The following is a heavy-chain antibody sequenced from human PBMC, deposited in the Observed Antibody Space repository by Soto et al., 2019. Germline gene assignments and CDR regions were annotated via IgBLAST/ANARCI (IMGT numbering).Heavy chain of an antibody. CDR3: ARDGEMATIGWFDP. CDR1: GFTFSSYW. V-gene: IGHV3-30-3*01. J-gene: IGHJ5*02. CDR2: ISYDGSNK. Sequence: PGGSLRLSCAASGFTFSSYWMHWVRQAPGKGLEWVAVISYDGSNKYYADSVKGRFTISRDNSKNTLYLQMNSLRAEDTAVYYCARDGEMATIGWFDPWGQGTLVTVSS. D-gene: IGHD5-12*01.